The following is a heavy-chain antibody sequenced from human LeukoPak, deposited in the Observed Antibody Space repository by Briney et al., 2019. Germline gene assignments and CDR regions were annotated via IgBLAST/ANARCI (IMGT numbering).Heavy chain of an antibody. CDR1: GLTFSSHS. CDR3: ASWAGTATGFSGPFDY. CDR2: ISTSSITT. J-gene: IGHJ4*02. D-gene: IGHD6-13*01. Sequence: GALRLSCAVSGLTFSSHSMNWIRQAPGKGLEWLSHISTSSITTSYADSVEGRFTISRDNAKKSVYLQMNGLRAEDTAVYYCASWAGTATGFSGPFDYWGQGTLVTVSS. V-gene: IGHV3-48*01.